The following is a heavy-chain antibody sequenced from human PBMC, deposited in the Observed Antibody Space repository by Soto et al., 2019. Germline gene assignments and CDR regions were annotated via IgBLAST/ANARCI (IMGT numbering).Heavy chain of an antibody. Sequence: SETLSLTCTVSGGSTSSGGYYWSWIRQHPGKGLEWIGYIYYSGSTYYNPSLKSRVTISVDTSKNQFSLKLSSVTAADTAVYYCARGIDGGYDSNFDYWGQGTLVTVSS. CDR2: IYYSGST. CDR1: GGSTSSGGYY. D-gene: IGHD5-12*01. CDR3: ARGIDGGYDSNFDY. V-gene: IGHV4-31*02. J-gene: IGHJ4*02.